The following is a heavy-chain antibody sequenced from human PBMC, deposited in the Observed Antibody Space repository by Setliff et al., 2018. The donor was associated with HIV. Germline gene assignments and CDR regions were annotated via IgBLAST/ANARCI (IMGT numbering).Heavy chain of an antibody. V-gene: IGHV1-46*01. CDR3: ARDVAAADAFDI. CDR1: GYTFTSYS. J-gene: IGHJ3*02. D-gene: IGHD6-25*01. CDR2: INPSGGST. Sequence: VASVKVSCKSSGYTFTSYSMHWVRQAPGQGLEWMGIINPSGGSTSYAQKFQGRVTMTRDTSTSTVYMELSRLRSDDTAVYYCARDVAAADAFDIWGQGTMVTVSS.